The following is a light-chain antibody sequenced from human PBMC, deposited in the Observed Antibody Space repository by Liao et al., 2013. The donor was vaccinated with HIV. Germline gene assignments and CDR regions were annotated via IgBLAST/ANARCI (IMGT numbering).Light chain of an antibody. CDR3: QSADSSATYPV. J-gene: IGLJ3*02. CDR2: KDS. CDR1: YIRGKT. Sequence: SYELTQPPSVSVAPGKTARITCGGHYIRGKTVQWYQQKPGQAPVMVIYKDSERLSGSSSGTTVTLTISGVQAEDEADYYCQSADSSATYPVFGGGTQLTVL. V-gene: IGLV3-25*03.